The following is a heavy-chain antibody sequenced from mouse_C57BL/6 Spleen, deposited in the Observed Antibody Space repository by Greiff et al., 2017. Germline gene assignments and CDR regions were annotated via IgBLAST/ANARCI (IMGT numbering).Heavy chain of an antibody. J-gene: IGHJ2*01. CDR1: GFNIKDDY. Sequence: VQLQQSGAELVRPGASVKLSCTASGFNIKDDYMHWVKQRPEQGLEWIGWIDPENGDTEYASKFQGKATITADTSSNTAYLQLSSLTSEDTAVYYCTTDYVSSYGYFGYWGQGTTLTVSS. CDR2: IDPENGDT. V-gene: IGHV14-4*01. D-gene: IGHD1-1*01. CDR3: TTDYVSSYGYFGY.